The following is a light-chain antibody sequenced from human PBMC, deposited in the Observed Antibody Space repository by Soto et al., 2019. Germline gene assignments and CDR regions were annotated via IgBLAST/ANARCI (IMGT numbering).Light chain of an antibody. V-gene: IGLV1-40*01. CDR1: SSNIGAGYD. CDR2: ANS. Sequence: QSVLTQPPSVSGAPGQRITISCTGSSSNIGAGYDVHWYQQLPGTAPKLLIYANSNRPSGVPDRCSGSKSGTSASLAITGVQAEDEADYYCHSYDSSLSGVVFGGGTKLTVL. J-gene: IGLJ2*01. CDR3: HSYDSSLSGVV.